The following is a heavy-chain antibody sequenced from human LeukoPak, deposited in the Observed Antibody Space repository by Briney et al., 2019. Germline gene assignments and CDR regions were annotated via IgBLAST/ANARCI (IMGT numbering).Heavy chain of an antibody. CDR2: INPNSGGT. Sequence: GASVKVSCKASGYTFTGYYMHWVRQAPGQGLEWMGWINPNSGGTNYAQKFQGRVTMTRDTSISTAYMELSRLRSDDTAMYYCAVKLLWFGESSAGSWFDPWGQGTLVTVSS. J-gene: IGHJ5*02. V-gene: IGHV1-2*02. CDR1: GYTFTGYY. CDR3: AVKLLWFGESSAGSWFDP. D-gene: IGHD3-10*01.